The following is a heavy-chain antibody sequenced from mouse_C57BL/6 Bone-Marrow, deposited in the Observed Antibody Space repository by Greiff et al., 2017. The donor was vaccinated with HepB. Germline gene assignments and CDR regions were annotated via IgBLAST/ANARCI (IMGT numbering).Heavy chain of an antibody. CDR1: GFNIKNTY. V-gene: IGHV14-3*01. Sequence: EVQLVESVAELVRPGASVKLSCTASGFNIKNTYMHWVKQRPEQGLEWIGRIDPANGNTKYAPKFQGKATITADTSSNTAYLQLSSLTSEDTAIYYCARFQNYYYGSSYAMDYWGQGTSVTVSS. J-gene: IGHJ4*01. CDR3: ARFQNYYYGSSYAMDY. D-gene: IGHD1-1*01. CDR2: IDPANGNT.